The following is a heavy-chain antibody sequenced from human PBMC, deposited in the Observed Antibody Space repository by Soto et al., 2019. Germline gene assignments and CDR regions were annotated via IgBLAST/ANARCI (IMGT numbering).Heavy chain of an antibody. D-gene: IGHD3-22*01. CDR3: ARGGYDSSGYYFRLDY. Sequence: QVQLQESGPGLVKPSGSLSLTCAVSGDSMRSNNWWSWVRQPPGKGLEWIEEIYHSGTTNYNPSLKSRVTISVDKSKNQFSLRLNSVTAADTAFYYCARGGYDSSGYYFRLDYWGQGTLVTVSS. CDR2: IYHSGTT. J-gene: IGHJ4*02. CDR1: GDSMRSNNW. V-gene: IGHV4-4*02.